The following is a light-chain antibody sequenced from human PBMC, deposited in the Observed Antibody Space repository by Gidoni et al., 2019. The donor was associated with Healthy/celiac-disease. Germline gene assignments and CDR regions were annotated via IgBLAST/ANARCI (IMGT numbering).Light chain of an antibody. CDR1: QSVLYSSNNKNY. J-gene: IGKJ4*01. Sequence: DIVMTQFPDPLAGSLGERATIHCKSSQSVLYSSNNKNYLAWYQQKPGQPPKLLIYWASTRESGVPDRFGGSGSGTDFTLTISSLQAEDVAVYYCQQYYSTPLTCGGETKVEIK. CDR3: QQYYSTPLT. CDR2: WAS. V-gene: IGKV4-1*01.